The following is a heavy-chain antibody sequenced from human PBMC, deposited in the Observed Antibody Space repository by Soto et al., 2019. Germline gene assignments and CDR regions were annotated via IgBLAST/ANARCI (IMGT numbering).Heavy chain of an antibody. CDR2: IYFTGST. J-gene: IGHJ4*02. D-gene: IGHD6-19*01. V-gene: IGHV4-31*03. CDR1: GHSLSSGGYY. CDR3: ARDWGSSGWPN. Sequence: SETLSLTCTVSGHSLSSGGYYWSWIRQHPGKGLEWVGYIYFTGSTLYNPSLKSRLAMSLDTSKNQFSLRLTSVTAADTAVYFCARDWGSSGWPNWGQGTLVTVSS.